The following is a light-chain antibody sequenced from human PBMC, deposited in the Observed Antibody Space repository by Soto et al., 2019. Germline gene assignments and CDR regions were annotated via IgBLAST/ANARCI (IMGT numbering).Light chain of an antibody. CDR2: DVS. V-gene: IGLV2-14*01. CDR3: ISYTSSSTLVV. Sequence: QSALTQPASVSGSPGQSITISCTGTSSDVGGYNYVSWYQQHPGKAPKLMIYDVSNRPSGVSNRFSGSKSGNTASLTISGLQAEVEADYYCISYTSSSTLVVFGGGTQLTVL. J-gene: IGLJ2*01. CDR1: SSDVGGYNY.